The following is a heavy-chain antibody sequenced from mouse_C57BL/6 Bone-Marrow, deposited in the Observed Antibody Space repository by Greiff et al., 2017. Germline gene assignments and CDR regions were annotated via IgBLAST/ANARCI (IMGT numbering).Heavy chain of an antibody. CDR2: ISYDGSN. V-gene: IGHV3-6*01. J-gene: IGHJ3*01. Sequence: EVKLQESGPGLVKPSQSLSLTCSVTGYSITSGYYWNWIRQFPGNKLEWMGYISYDGSNNYNPSLNNLISITRDTSKNQFFLKLNSVTTEDTATYYCARNDDGFAYWGQGTLVTVSA. D-gene: IGHD2-12*01. CDR3: ARNDDGFAY. CDR1: GYSITSGYY.